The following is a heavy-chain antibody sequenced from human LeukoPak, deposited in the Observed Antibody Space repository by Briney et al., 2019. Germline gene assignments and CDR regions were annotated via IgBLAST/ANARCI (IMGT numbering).Heavy chain of an antibody. V-gene: IGHV1-2*06. CDR3: ARPDEDRGYTYGYNY. Sequence: GASVKVSCKASGYTFTCYYMHWVRQAPGQGLEWMGRINPNSGGTNYAQKFQGRVTMTRGTSISTAYMELYSLRSEDTAVYFCARPDEDRGYTYGYNYWGQGTLVTVSS. CDR2: INPNSGGT. J-gene: IGHJ4*02. CDR1: GYTFTCYY. D-gene: IGHD5-18*01.